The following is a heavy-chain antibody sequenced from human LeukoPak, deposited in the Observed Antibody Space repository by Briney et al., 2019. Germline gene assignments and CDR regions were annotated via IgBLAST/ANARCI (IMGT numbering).Heavy chain of an antibody. V-gene: IGHV3-52*01. CDR1: GFTFSSSW. CDR3: AMGLYDILTGYAPVVYGY. CDR2: IKCDGSEK. D-gene: IGHD3-9*01. Sequence: QPGGSLRLSCAASGFTFSSSWMHWVCQAPEKGLEWVADIKCDGSEKYYVDSVKGRLTISRDNAKNSLYLQVNSLRAEDMTVYYCAMGLYDILTGYAPVVYGYWGQGTLVTVSS. J-gene: IGHJ4*02.